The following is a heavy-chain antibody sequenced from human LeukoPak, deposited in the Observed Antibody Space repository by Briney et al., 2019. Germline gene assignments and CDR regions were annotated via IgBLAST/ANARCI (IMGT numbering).Heavy chain of an antibody. CDR3: AKEWGYCSSTSCYASYFQH. V-gene: IGHV3-30*18. CDR1: AFTFSSYG. D-gene: IGHD2-2*01. Sequence: GRSRRLSCAASAFTFSSYGMHWVRQAPGKGLEWVAVIWYGGSNKYYADSVKGRFTISRDNSKNTLYLQMNSLRAEDTAVYYCAKEWGYCSSTSCYASYFQHWGQGTLVTVSS. CDR2: IWYGGSNK. J-gene: IGHJ1*01.